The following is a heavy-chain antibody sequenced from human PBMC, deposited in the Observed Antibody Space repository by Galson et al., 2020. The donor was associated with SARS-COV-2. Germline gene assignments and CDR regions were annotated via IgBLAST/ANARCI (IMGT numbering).Heavy chain of an antibody. CDR2: INPSGSN. J-gene: IGHJ4*02. CDR1: GGSFSGYS. Sequence: SETLSLTCAVYGGSFSGYSWSWIRQTPGRGLEWIGDINPSGSNYYNRTPKSRVIITVDNSKNQSSLKLSSVTAAATTVYYCSRSQATFEGFVVSLGAVEYFDDWGLGTLVTVSS. CDR3: SRSQATFEGFVVSLGAVEYFDD. V-gene: IGHV4-34*01. D-gene: IGHD3-16*02.